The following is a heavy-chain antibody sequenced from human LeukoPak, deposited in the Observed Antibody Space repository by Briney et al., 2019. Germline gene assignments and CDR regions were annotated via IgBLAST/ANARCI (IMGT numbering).Heavy chain of an antibody. CDR1: GGSISSGDYY. D-gene: IGHD6-13*01. CDR3: ASGYSSSWYLDFDY. Sequence: PSETLSLTCTVSGGSISSGDYYWSWIRQPPGKGLEWIGYIYYSGSTYYNPSLKSRVTISVDTSKNQFSLKLSSATAADTAVYYCASGYSSSWYLDFDYWGQGTLVTVSS. J-gene: IGHJ4*02. V-gene: IGHV4-30-4*01. CDR2: IYYSGST.